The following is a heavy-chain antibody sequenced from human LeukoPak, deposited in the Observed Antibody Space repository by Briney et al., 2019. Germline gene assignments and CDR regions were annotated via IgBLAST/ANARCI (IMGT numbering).Heavy chain of an antibody. J-gene: IGHJ4*02. CDR1: GYTFTGYY. Sequence: ASVKVSCKASGYTFTGYYMHWVRQAPGQGLEWMGWINPNSGGTNYAQKFQGRVTMTRDTSISTAYMELSRLRSDDTAVYYCARDAGLTGGFDYWGQGTLVTVSS. CDR3: ARDAGLTGGFDY. CDR2: INPNSGGT. V-gene: IGHV1-2*02. D-gene: IGHD2-15*01.